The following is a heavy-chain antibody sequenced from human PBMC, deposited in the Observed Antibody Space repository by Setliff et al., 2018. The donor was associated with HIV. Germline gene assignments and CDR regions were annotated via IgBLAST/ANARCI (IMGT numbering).Heavy chain of an antibody. J-gene: IGHJ5*01. CDR3: VHTDKTLVRGPYFDF. V-gene: IGHV2-5*04. Sequence: SGPTMVNPTQPLTLTCTFSGFSLRRSGVGVGWIRQPPGKALEWLALIEWTDDKNFGPSLKNMVTITKNTPRNQVTLTVTNMDPSDTGTYYFVHTDKTLVRGPYFDFWGQGIVVTVSS. CDR2: IEWTDDK. CDR1: GFSLRRSGVG. D-gene: IGHD3-10*01.